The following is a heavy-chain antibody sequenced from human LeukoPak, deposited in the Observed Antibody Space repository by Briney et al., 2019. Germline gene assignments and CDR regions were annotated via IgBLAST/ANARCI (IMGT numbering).Heavy chain of an antibody. CDR2: IYSGGDT. D-gene: IGHD5-12*01. V-gene: IGHV3-53*01. Sequence: GGSLRLSCAASGFTVSSNYMSWVRQAPGKGLEWVSVIYSGGDTYYADSVKGRFTISRDNSQNTLYLQMNTLRAEDTAVYYCARASGYSGYDPFDYWGQGTLVTVSS. J-gene: IGHJ4*02. CDR3: ARASGYSGYDPFDY. CDR1: GFTVSSNY.